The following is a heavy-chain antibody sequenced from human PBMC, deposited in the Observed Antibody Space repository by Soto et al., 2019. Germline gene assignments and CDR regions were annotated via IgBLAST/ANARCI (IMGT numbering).Heavy chain of an antibody. CDR1: GFTFTSSA. Sequence: GASVKVSCKASGFTFTSSAVQWVRQARGQRLEWIGWIVVGSGNTNYAQKFQERVTITRDMSTSTAYMELSSLRSEDTAVYYCVRDGGMATVPTLDFDYWGQGTLVTVSS. CDR2: IVVGSGNT. D-gene: IGHD4-4*01. J-gene: IGHJ4*02. V-gene: IGHV1-58*01. CDR3: VRDGGMATVPTLDFDY.